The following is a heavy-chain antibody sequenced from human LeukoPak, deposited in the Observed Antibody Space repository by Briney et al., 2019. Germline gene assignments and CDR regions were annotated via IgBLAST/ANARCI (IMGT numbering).Heavy chain of an antibody. V-gene: IGHV3-21*01. Sequence: GGSLRLSCAAAGFTFTSYSMNWVRQAPGRGLGWVPSISGDSIHIYYADSVRGRFTISRDNAKSSLFLQMNSLRAEDTAVYYCAKDRELPGSGAFDIWGQGTMVTVSS. CDR2: ISGDSIHI. CDR3: AKDRELPGSGAFDI. J-gene: IGHJ3*02. CDR1: GFTFTSYS. D-gene: IGHD1-7*01.